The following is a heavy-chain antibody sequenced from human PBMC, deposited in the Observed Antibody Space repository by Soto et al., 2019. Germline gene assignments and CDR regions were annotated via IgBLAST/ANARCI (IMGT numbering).Heavy chain of an antibody. D-gene: IGHD3-22*01. CDR1: GFTFSSYW. Sequence: PGGSLRLSCAASGFTFSSYWMSWVRQAPGKGLEWVANIKQDGSEKYYVDSVKGRFTISRDNSKNTLYLQMNSLRAEDTAVYYCARERRYYYDSSGYSSLRYYYYGMDVWGQGTTVTVSS. CDR3: ARERRYYYDSSGYSSLRYYYYGMDV. J-gene: IGHJ6*02. V-gene: IGHV3-7*01. CDR2: IKQDGSEK.